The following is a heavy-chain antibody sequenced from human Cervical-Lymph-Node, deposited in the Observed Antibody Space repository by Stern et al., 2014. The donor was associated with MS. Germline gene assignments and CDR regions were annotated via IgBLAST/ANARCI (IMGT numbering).Heavy chain of an antibody. Sequence: QMQLVQSGADVKKPGASVRVSCKTSEDTFTDYYIHWVRQAPGQGLQGMGVINPSSGSATYAQKFQGRVTMTRDKSTTTVYMELSSLRSEDTAVYYCARGPLMRGWFDPWGQGTLVTVSS. V-gene: IGHV1-46*01. CDR1: EDTFTDYY. CDR3: ARGPLMRGWFDP. J-gene: IGHJ5*02. CDR2: INPSSGSA.